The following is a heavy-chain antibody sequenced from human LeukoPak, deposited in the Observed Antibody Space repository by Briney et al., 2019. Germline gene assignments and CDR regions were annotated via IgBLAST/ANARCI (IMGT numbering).Heavy chain of an antibody. D-gene: IGHD2-21*02. J-gene: IGHJ4*02. CDR2: IFISGGT. CDR3: VKGSVTYTGGFFDN. Sequence: GGSLRLSCAVSGFSVSNNYMSWVRQAPGKGLEWVSVIFISGGTYYADSVKGRFTMSRDNSKNTLYLQMNSLRVEDTAVYYCVKGSVTYTGGFFDNWGQGTLVTVSS. V-gene: IGHV3-66*01. CDR1: GFSVSNNY.